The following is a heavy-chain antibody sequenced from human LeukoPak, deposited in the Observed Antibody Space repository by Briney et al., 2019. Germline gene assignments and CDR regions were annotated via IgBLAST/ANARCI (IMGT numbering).Heavy chain of an antibody. CDR2: IVVGSGNT. D-gene: IGHD4-23*01. CDR1: GFTFTSSA. V-gene: IGHV1-58*02. J-gene: IGHJ1*01. Sequence: SVKVSCKASGFTFTSSAMQWVRQARGQRLEWIGWIVVGSGNTNYAQKFQGRVTITTDESTSTAYMEPSSLRSEDTAVYYCAREIARRGDYGGIKWDMGYFQHWGQGTLVTVSS. CDR3: AREIARRGDYGGIKWDMGYFQH.